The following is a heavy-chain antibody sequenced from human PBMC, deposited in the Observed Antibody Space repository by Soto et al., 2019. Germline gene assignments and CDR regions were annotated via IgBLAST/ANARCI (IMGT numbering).Heavy chain of an antibody. CDR2: IWYDGSNK. V-gene: IGHV3-33*01. Sequence: QVQLVESGGGVVQPGRSLRLSCAASGFTFSSYGMHWVRQAPGKGLEWVAVIWYDGSNKYYADSVKGRFTISRDNSKHTLYLQMNSLRAEDTAVYYCAREYYDILTGPDYYMDVWGKGTTVTVSS. CDR3: AREYYDILTGPDYYMDV. CDR1: GFTFSSYG. D-gene: IGHD3-9*01. J-gene: IGHJ6*03.